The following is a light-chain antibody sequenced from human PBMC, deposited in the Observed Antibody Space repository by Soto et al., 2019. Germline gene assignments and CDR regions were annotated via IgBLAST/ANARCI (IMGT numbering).Light chain of an antibody. CDR3: QQYGSSPWT. V-gene: IGKV3D-20*01. J-gene: IGKJ2*01. CDR2: DAS. Sequence: EIVLTQAPATLSLSPGERATLSCGASQSVSNSYLAWYQQKPGLAPRLLIYDASTTATGIPDRFSGTGSGTDFSLTISRLEPEDFALYYCQQYGSSPWTFGQGTKVEI. CDR1: QSVSNSY.